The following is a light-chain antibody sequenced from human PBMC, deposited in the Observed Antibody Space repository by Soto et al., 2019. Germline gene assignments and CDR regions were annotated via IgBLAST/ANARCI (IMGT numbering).Light chain of an antibody. V-gene: IGKV3-20*01. CDR2: GVS. CDR1: QSVSNNY. J-gene: IGKJ1*01. Sequence: EIVLTQSPGTLSLSPGERAILSCRASQSVSNNYLAWYQQKPGQAPTLLIYGVSNRATGIPDRFSGSGSGTDFTLTISRLEPEDFAVYYCQQYGSSGTFGQGPKVEI. CDR3: QQYGSSGT.